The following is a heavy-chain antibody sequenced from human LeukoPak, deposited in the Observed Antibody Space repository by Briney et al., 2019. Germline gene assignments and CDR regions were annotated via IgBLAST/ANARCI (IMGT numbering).Heavy chain of an antibody. J-gene: IGHJ4*02. V-gene: IGHV4-30-2*01. CDR2: IYHSGST. Sequence: SQTLSLTCTVSGGSISSGGYYWSWIRQPPGKGLEWIGYIYHSGSTYYNPSLKSRVTISVDRSKNQFSLKLSSVTAADTAVYYCARVRGSGWYGFVDYWGQGTLVTVSS. CDR3: ARVRGSGWYGFVDY. CDR1: GGSISSGGYY. D-gene: IGHD6-19*01.